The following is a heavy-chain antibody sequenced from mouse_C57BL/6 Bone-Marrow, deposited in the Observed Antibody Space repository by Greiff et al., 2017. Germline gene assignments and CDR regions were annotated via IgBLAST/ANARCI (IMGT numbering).Heavy chain of an antibody. CDR3: ARGSYDY. J-gene: IGHJ2*01. V-gene: IGHV1-22*01. CDR1: GYTFTDYS. CDR2: INPNNGGT. Sequence: EGQLPPSGAGRGGWVGSGERACRVSGYTFTDYSMHWVKQSHGKSLEWIGYINPNNGGTSYNQKFKGKATLTVNKSSSTAYMELRSLTSEDSAVYYCARGSYDYWGQGTTLTVSS.